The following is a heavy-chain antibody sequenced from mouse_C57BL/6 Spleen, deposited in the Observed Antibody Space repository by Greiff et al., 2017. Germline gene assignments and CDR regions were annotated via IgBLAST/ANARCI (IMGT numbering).Heavy chain of an antibody. Sequence: EVKLVESGGGLVKPGGSLKLSCAASGFTFSDYGMHWVRQAPEKGLEWVAYISSGSSTIYYADTVKGRFTISRDNAKNTLFLQMTSLRSEDTAMYYCARGDYDESDFDYWGQGATHTVSS. V-gene: IGHV5-17*01. CDR3: ARGDYDESDFDY. D-gene: IGHD2-4*01. J-gene: IGHJ2*01. CDR2: ISSGSSTI. CDR1: GFTFSDYG.